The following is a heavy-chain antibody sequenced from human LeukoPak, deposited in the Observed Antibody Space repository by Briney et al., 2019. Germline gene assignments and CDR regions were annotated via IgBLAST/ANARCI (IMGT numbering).Heavy chain of an antibody. V-gene: IGHV4-59*01. CDR2: IYYSGST. CDR1: GGSISSYY. J-gene: IGHJ4*02. Sequence: SETLSLTCTVSGGSISSYYWSWIRQPPGKGLEWIGYIYYSGSTNYNPSPKSRVTISVATSKNQFSLKLSSVTAADTAVYYCAREVGGDYDYVWGSYRQPQPFDYWGQGALVTVSS. D-gene: IGHD3-16*02. CDR3: AREVGGDYDYVWGSYRQPQPFDY.